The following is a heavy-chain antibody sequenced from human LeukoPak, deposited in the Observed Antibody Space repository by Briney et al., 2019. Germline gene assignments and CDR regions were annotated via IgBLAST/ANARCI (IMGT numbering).Heavy chain of an antibody. V-gene: IGHV3-30-3*01. J-gene: IGHJ4*02. CDR2: ISYDGSNK. CDR3: AKDGVRDYGDFTTFFDY. Sequence: GGSLRPSCAASGFTFSSYAMHWVRQAPGKGLEWVAVISYDGSNKYYADSVKGRFTISRDNSKNTLYLQMNSLRAEDTAVYYCAKDGVRDYGDFTTFFDYWGQGTLVTVSS. CDR1: GFTFSSYA. D-gene: IGHD4-17*01.